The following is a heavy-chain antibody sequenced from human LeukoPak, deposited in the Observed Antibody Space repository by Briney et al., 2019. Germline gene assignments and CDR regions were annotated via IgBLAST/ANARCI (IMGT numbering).Heavy chain of an antibody. J-gene: IGHJ4*02. CDR2: INPILGVG. CDR1: GGTFSRYG. Sequence: SVKVSRQASGGTFSRYGIRGVRQAPGQGFEGMGRINPILGVGNYAQRFQARDTITADRSTNTDYLELSSLRSEDTAVYYCARLRDTGYSYGPLYFDYWGQGTLVTVSS. D-gene: IGHD5-18*01. V-gene: IGHV1-69*04. CDR3: ARLRDTGYSYGPLYFDY.